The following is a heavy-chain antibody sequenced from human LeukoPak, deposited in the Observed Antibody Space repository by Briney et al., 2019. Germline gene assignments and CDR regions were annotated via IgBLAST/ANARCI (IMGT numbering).Heavy chain of an antibody. Sequence: PSETLSLTCTASGCSISSYYWSWIRQPPGKGLEWIGYIYTSGSTNYNPSLKSRVTISVDTSKNQFSLKLSSVTAADTAVYYCARLSRGSYFGDYFDYWGQGTLVTVSS. CDR2: IYTSGST. D-gene: IGHD1-26*01. V-gene: IGHV4-4*09. J-gene: IGHJ4*02. CDR1: GCSISSYY. CDR3: ARLSRGSYFGDYFDY.